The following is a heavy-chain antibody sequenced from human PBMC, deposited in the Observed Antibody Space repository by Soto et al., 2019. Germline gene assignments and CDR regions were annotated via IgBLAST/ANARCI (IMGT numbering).Heavy chain of an antibody. D-gene: IGHD1-1*01. J-gene: IGHJ4*02. CDR3: ARGRYGDY. CDR2: ISAHNGNT. V-gene: IGHV1-18*01. Sequence: QVHLVQSGAEVKKPGASVKVSCKGSGYDFTTYGITWVRQAPGQGLEWMAWISAHNGNTDYAQKRQGRVTVTRDTSTGTAYMELRSLRSDDTAVYYCARGRYGDYWGQGALVTVSS. CDR1: GYDFTTYG.